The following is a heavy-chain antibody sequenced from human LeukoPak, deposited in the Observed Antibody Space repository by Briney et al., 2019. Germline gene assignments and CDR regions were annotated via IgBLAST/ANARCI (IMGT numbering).Heavy chain of an antibody. CDR1: GYTFTAYY. D-gene: IGHD1-26*01. V-gene: IGHV1-2*02. J-gene: IGHJ4*02. CDR3: AREYSGSYYSGGRFDY. CDR2: VSPNNGGT. Sequence: ASVKVSCKASGYTFTAYYIHWVRQAPGQRLEWMGWVSPNNGGTNYAQKFQGRVTMTRDTSISTAYMELSRLRSDDTAVYYCAREYSGSYYSGGRFDYWGQGTLVTVSS.